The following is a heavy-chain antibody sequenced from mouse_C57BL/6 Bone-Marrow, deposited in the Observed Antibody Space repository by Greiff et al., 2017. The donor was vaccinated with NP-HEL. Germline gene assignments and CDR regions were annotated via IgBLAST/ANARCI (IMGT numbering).Heavy chain of an antibody. J-gene: IGHJ3*01. CDR1: GFSLTSYG. Sequence: QVQLQQSGPGLVQPSQSLSITCTVSGFSLTSYGVHWVRQSPGKGLEWLGVIWSGGSTDYNAAFISRLSISKDNSKSQVFFKMNRLQADDTAIYYCARVFAYWGQGTLVTVSA. CDR3: ARVFAY. CDR2: IWSGGST. V-gene: IGHV2-2*01.